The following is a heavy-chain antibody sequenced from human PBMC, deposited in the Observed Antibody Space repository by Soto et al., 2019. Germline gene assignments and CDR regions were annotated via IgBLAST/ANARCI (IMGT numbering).Heavy chain of an antibody. CDR1: GLTFSTFA. CDR2: ISGSGGST. D-gene: IGHD3-9*01. V-gene: IGHV3-23*01. J-gene: IGHJ4*02. Sequence: GGSLRLSCAASGLTFSTFAMSWVRQAPGKGLEWVSGISGSGGSTYYADSVKGRFTISGDNSKNTLYLQMNSLRAEDTAVYYCAKVLIVLRYFDWLTFDYWGQGTLVTVSS. CDR3: AKVLIVLRYFDWLTFDY.